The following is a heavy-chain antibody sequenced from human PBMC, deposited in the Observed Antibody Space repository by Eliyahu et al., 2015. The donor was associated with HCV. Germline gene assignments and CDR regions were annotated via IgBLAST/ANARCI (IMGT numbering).Heavy chain of an antibody. Sequence: QVQLVESGGGVVQPGRSLRLSCAASGFNIXHYGMHWVRQAPGKGLEWVAVIWYDGRNKYYAESVKGRFTISRDTSKNMVYLQMNSLRDEDTAVYYCASAYSYGWLDPWGQGTLVTVSS. CDR1: GFNIXHYG. CDR3: ASAYSYGWLDP. V-gene: IGHV3-33*01. CDR2: IWYDGRNK. D-gene: IGHD5-18*01. J-gene: IGHJ5*02.